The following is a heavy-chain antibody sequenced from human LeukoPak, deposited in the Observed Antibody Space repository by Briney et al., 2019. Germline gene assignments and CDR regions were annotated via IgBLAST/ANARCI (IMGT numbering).Heavy chain of an antibody. CDR3: AKSDLGIAAPGTGD. CDR2: IRSDGGNK. V-gene: IGHV3-30*02. J-gene: IGHJ4*02. CDR1: GFTFGSYG. Sequence: GGSLRLSCAASGFTFGSYGMHWVRQAPGKGLEWVTFIRSDGGNKYYTDSVKGRFTISRDNSKNTLYLQMNSLRDEDTAVYYCAKSDLGIAAPGTGDWGQGTLVTVSS. D-gene: IGHD6-13*01.